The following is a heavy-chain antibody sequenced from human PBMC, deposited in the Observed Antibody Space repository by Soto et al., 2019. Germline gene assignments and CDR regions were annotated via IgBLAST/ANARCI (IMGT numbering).Heavy chain of an antibody. V-gene: IGHV1-18*01. D-gene: IGHD2-15*01. CDR2: ISAYNGNT. CDR1: GYTFTSYG. CDR3: ARDYCSGGSCSPAFDY. Sequence: AASVKVSCKASGYTFTSYGISWVRQAPGQGLEWMGWISAYNGNTNYAQKLQGRVTMTTDTSTSTAYMELRSLRSDDTAVYYCARDYCSGGSCSPAFDYWGQGTLVTVSS. J-gene: IGHJ4*02.